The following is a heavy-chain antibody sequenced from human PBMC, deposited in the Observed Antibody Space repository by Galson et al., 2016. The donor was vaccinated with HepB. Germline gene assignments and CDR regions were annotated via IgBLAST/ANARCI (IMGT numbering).Heavy chain of an antibody. CDR2: IKQDGSEK. CDR3: ARDKRLWLL. J-gene: IGHJ4*02. Sequence: SLRLSCAASGFTFTSYGMHWVRQAPGKGLEWVANIKQDGSEKYYVDSVKGRFTIYRDNAKNSLYLQMNNLRAEDTAVYYCARDKRLWLLWGQGTLVTVSS. V-gene: IGHV3-7*03. CDR1: GFTFTSYG. D-gene: IGHD5-18*01.